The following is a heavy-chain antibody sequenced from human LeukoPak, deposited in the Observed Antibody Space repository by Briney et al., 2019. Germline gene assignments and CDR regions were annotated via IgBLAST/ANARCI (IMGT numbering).Heavy chain of an antibody. CDR3: ARMRYDRSGYYYYFDY. CDR2: ISAYHT. Sequence: GASVKVSCKASGYTFANFAISWVRQAPGQGLEWMGWISAYHTNYAQKFQGRLTMTTDTSTNTADMEVRSLRSDDTALYYCARMRYDRSGYYYYFDYWGQGTLVTVSS. CDR1: GYTFANFA. V-gene: IGHV1-18*01. D-gene: IGHD3-22*01. J-gene: IGHJ4*02.